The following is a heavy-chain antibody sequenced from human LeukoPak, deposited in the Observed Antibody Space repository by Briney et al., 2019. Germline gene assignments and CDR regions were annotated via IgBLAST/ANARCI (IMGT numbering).Heavy chain of an antibody. J-gene: IGHJ6*02. D-gene: IGHD3-9*01. CDR1: GGSFSGYY. Sequence: SETLSLTCAVYGGSFSGYYWSWIRQPPGKGLEWIGEINHSGSTNYNPSLKSRVTISVDTSKNQFSLKLSSVTAADTAVYYCARGQYGPRGDILTGRKRNYYGMDVWGQGTTVTVSS. CDR3: ARGQYGPRGDILTGRKRNYYGMDV. V-gene: IGHV4-34*01. CDR2: INHSGST.